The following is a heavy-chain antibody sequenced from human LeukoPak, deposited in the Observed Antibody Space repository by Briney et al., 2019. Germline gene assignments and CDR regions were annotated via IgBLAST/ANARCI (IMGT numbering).Heavy chain of an antibody. D-gene: IGHD6-13*01. Sequence: TGGSLTLSCAASGFTFSSYSMNWVRQAQGKGLEWGSSISSSSSYIYYAVSVKGRFTISRDNAKNSLYLQMNSLRAEDTAVDYCARDGSYSSSWYFDYWGQGTLVTVPS. CDR1: GFTFSSYS. J-gene: IGHJ4*02. V-gene: IGHV3-21*01. CDR3: ARDGSYSSSWYFDY. CDR2: ISSSSSYI.